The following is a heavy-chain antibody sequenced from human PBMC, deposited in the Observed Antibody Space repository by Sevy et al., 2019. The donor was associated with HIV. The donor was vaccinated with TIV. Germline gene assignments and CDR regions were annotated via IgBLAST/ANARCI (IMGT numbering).Heavy chain of an antibody. J-gene: IGHJ4*02. D-gene: IGHD3-22*01. CDR1: GFTFNKAW. V-gene: IGHV3-15*01. Sequence: GGSLRLSCAASGFTFNKAWMSWVRQVPGKGLEWVGRIKSKSNGETTDYAALVKGRFTISQDDSKKTVYLQMNSLKTDDTAMYYCTYYYDSSGRPTSDYWGQGTLVTVSS. CDR2: IKSKSNGETT. CDR3: TYYYDSSGRPTSDY.